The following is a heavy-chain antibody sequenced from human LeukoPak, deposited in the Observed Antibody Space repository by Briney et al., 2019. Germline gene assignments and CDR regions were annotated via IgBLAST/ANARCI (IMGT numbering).Heavy chain of an antibody. CDR3: ARDAWITMVRGVIMINWFDP. Sequence: ASVKVSCKASGYTFTGYYMHWVRQAPGQGLEWMGWINPNSGGTNYAQKLQGRVTMTRDTSISTAYMELSRLRSDDTAVYYCARDAWITMVRGVIMINWFDPWGQGTLVTVSS. J-gene: IGHJ5*02. CDR1: GYTFTGYY. D-gene: IGHD3-10*01. V-gene: IGHV1-2*02. CDR2: INPNSGGT.